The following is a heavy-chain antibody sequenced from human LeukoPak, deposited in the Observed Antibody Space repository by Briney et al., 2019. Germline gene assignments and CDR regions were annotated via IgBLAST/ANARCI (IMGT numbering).Heavy chain of an antibody. D-gene: IGHD2-2*01. V-gene: IGHV3-30*18. Sequence: GGSLRLSCAASGFTFSSYGMHWVRQAPGKGLEWVAIISYDGSNIYYADSVKGRFTISRDNSRNTLNLQMNSLRAEDTAVYYWSKDLGCSTTSCPEDYWGQGTLVTVPS. CDR3: SKDLGCSTTSCPEDY. CDR1: GFTFSSYG. CDR2: ISYDGSNI. J-gene: IGHJ4*01.